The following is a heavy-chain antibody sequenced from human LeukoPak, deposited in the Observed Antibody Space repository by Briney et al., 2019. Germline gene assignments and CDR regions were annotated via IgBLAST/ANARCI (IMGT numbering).Heavy chain of an antibody. J-gene: IGHJ3*02. CDR2: ISYDGSNK. CDR3: ARDGPDAFDI. CDR1: GFTFSSYA. V-gene: IGHV3-30*04. Sequence: GRSLRLSCAASGFTFSSYAMHWVRQAPGKGLEWVAVISYDGSNKYYADSVKGRFTISRDNSKNTLYLQMNGLRAEDTAVYYCARDGPDAFDIWGQGTMVTVSS.